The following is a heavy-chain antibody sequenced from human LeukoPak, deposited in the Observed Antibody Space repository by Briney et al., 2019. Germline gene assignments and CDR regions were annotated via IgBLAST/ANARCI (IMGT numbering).Heavy chain of an antibody. V-gene: IGHV4-59*01. Sequence: SETLSLTCTVSGGSISSYYWSWIRQPPGKGLEWIGYIYYSGSTNYNPSLKSRVTISVDTSKNQFSLKLSSVTAADTAVYYCARMASNYYDSSGYSEVFDYWGQGTLVTVSS. CDR1: GGSISSYY. D-gene: IGHD3-22*01. CDR2: IYYSGST. J-gene: IGHJ4*02. CDR3: ARMASNYYDSSGYSEVFDY.